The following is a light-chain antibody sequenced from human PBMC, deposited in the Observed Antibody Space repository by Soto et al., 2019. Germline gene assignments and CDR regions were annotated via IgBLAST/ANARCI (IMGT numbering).Light chain of an antibody. V-gene: IGKV3-20*01. CDR3: HYYGSSPLT. J-gene: IGKJ4*01. CDR2: GAS. Sequence: ESVLTQSPGTLSLSPGERATLSCRASQTVGSSFLAWYQQKPGQAPRLLIFGASSRATGIPDRFSGSGSGTDFTLTISRLEPEDFAVYYCHYYGSSPLTFGGGTKVDIK. CDR1: QTVGSSF.